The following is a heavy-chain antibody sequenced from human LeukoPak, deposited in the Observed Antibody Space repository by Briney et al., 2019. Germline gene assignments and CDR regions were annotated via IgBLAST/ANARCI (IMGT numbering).Heavy chain of an antibody. V-gene: IGHV4-59*01. CDR2: IYYSGST. J-gene: IGHJ4*02. Sequence: ESSETLSLTCTVSGGSISSYYWSWIRQPPGKGLEWIGYIYYSGSTNYNPSLKSRVTISVDTSKNQFSLKLSSVTAADTAVYYCARDGYYYDSSGYFDYWGQGTLVTVSP. D-gene: IGHD3-22*01. CDR3: ARDGYYYDSSGYFDY. CDR1: GGSISSYY.